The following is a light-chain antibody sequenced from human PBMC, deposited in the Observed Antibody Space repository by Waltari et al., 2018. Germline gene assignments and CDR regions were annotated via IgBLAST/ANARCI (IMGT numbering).Light chain of an antibody. Sequence: QSALTQPPSASGAPGQSAPISCTGTSSDVGVSNFVSCYQQHPGEAPKRLVDEGSNRPAGVPARCSGSKAGNTAALTVSGRQAEDEGDYYCSSYAGRNTLFGGGTKLTVL. CDR2: EGS. V-gene: IGLV2-8*01. CDR1: SSDVGVSNF. CDR3: SSYAGRNTL. J-gene: IGLJ2*01.